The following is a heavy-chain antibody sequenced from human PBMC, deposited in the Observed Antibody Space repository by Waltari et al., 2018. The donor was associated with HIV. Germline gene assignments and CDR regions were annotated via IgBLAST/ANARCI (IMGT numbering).Heavy chain of an antibody. Sequence: QVQLVESGGGVVQSGRSLSISCSTSGFAFSSYGFHWVRQAAGKGLEWVAVVWFDASKEHYAEFVKGRFTIYRDDSKNILHLQMNSLRAEDTALYYCARMAYCGGDCYSVYYFDLWGRGTRVTVSS. CDR3: ARMAYCGGDCYSVYYFDL. D-gene: IGHD2-21*02. V-gene: IGHV3-33*01. J-gene: IGHJ2*01. CDR1: GFAFSSYG. CDR2: VWFDASKE.